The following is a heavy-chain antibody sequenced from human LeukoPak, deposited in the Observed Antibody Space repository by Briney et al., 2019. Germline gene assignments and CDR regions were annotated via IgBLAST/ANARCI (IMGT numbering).Heavy chain of an antibody. CDR3: AKGKYSSSWYPSGEAFRYFDY. V-gene: IGHV4-39*01. CDR2: IYYSGST. J-gene: IGHJ4*02. D-gene: IGHD6-13*01. Sequence: PSETLSLTCTVSGGSISSSSYYWGWIRQPPGKGLEWIGSIYYSGSTYYNPSLKSRVTISVDTSKNQFSLKLSSVTAADTAVYYCAKGKYSSSWYPSGEAFRYFDYWGQGTLVTVSS. CDR1: GGSISSSSYY.